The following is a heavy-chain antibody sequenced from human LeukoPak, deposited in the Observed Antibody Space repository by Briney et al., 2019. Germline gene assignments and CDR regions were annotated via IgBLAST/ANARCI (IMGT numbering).Heavy chain of an antibody. CDR1: GGSISSSSYY. D-gene: IGHD3-22*01. CDR3: ARHISRVMIVSF. J-gene: IGHJ4*02. V-gene: IGHV4-39*01. Sequence: SETLSLTCTVSGGSISSSSYYWGWIRQPPGKGLEWIGSIYYSGSTYYNPSLKSRVTISVDTSKNQFSLKLSSVTAADTAEYYCARHISRVMIVSFWGQGTLVTVSS. CDR2: IYYSGST.